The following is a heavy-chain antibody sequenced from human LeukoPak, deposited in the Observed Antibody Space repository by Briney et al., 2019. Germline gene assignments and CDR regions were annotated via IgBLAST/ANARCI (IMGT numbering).Heavy chain of an antibody. D-gene: IGHD4-17*01. CDR1: GYTFTSYG. CDR3: ARGSGDYEGSYYFDY. J-gene: IGHJ4*02. V-gene: IGHV7-4-1*02. Sequence: ASVKVSCKASGYTFTSYGISWVRQAPGQGLEWMGWINTDTGNPTYAQGFTGRFVFSLDTSVSTACLQISSLKAEDTAVYYCARGSGDYEGSYYFDYWGQGTLVTVSS. CDR2: INTDTGNP.